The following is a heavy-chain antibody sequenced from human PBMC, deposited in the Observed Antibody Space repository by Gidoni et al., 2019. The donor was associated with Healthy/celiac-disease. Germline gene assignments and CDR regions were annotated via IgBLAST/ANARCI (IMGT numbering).Heavy chain of an antibody. CDR2: ISSSSSYI. CDR3: ARDQGYDFWSGYTNWFDP. V-gene: IGHV3-21*01. D-gene: IGHD3-3*01. Sequence: EVQLVESGGGLVKPGGSLRLSCAASGFTFSRYSMNWVRQAPGKGLEWVSSISSSSSYIYYADSVKGRFTISRDNAKNSLYLQMNSLRAEDTAVYYCARDQGYDFWSGYTNWFDPWGQGTLVTVSS. CDR1: GFTFSRYS. J-gene: IGHJ5*02.